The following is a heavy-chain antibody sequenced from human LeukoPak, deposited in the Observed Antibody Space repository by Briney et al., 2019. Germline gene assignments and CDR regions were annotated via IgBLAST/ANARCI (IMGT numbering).Heavy chain of an antibody. J-gene: IGHJ3*02. CDR1: EFIFSDYY. Sequence: PGGPLRLSCEASEFIFSDYYMSWIRQAPGKGLEGVSYIGSSGHTIYYADPVKGRFTIARDNAKNSLYLQMNSLRAEDTALYYCARDGKAVAVAFDIWGQGTMVTVSS. V-gene: IGHV3-11*04. CDR2: IGSSGHTI. D-gene: IGHD6-19*01. CDR3: ARDGKAVAVAFDI.